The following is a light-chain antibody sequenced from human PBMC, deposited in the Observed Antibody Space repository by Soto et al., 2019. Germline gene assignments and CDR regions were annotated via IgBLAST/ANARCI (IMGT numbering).Light chain of an antibody. Sequence: ENVLTQSPGTLSLSPGEGATLSCRASQSVSSSYLAWYQQKPGQAPRLLIYGASNRATGIPDRFSGSGSGTAFTLTISRLEPEDCAVYYCQQYDISSYTFGQGTKLEIK. V-gene: IGKV3-20*01. CDR2: GAS. J-gene: IGKJ2*01. CDR3: QQYDISSYT. CDR1: QSVSSSY.